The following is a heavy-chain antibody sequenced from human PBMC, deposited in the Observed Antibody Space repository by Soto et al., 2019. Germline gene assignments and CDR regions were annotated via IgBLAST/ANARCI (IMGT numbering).Heavy chain of an antibody. CDR3: ARLPTVTTPYYYYYYMDV. V-gene: IGHV1-18*01. Sequence: ASVKVSCKASGYTFTSYGISWVRQAPGQGLEWMGWISAYNGNTNYAQKLQGRVTMTTDTSTSTAYMELRSLRSDDTAVYYCARLPTVTTPYYYYYYMDVWGKGTMVTVSS. J-gene: IGHJ6*03. D-gene: IGHD4-17*01. CDR2: ISAYNGNT. CDR1: GYTFTSYG.